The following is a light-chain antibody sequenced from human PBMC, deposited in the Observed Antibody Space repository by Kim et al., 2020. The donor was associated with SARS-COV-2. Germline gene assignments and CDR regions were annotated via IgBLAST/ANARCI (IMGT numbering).Light chain of an antibody. Sequence: EIVLTQSPGTLSLSPGERATLSCRASQSVSKNYLAWYQQKPGQAPRLIICGASSRATGIPDRFSGSGSGTDFILTISRLEPEDFAVYYCQQYGSSPYTFGQGTKLEI. CDR1: QSVSKNY. CDR3: QQYGSSPYT. CDR2: GAS. V-gene: IGKV3-20*01. J-gene: IGKJ2*01.